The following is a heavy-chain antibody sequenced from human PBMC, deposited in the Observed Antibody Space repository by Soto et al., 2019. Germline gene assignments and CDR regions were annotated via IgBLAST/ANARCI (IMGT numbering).Heavy chain of an antibody. CDR2: ISGSGGST. Sequence: GSLRLSCAASGFTFSSYAMSWVRQAPGKGLEWVSAISGSGGSTYYADSVKGRFTISRDNSKNTLYLQMNSLSAEDTAVYYCAKKEGSWSINYFDYWGQGTLVTVSS. CDR3: AKKEGSWSINYFDY. J-gene: IGHJ4*02. D-gene: IGHD6-13*01. CDR1: GFTFSSYA. V-gene: IGHV3-23*01.